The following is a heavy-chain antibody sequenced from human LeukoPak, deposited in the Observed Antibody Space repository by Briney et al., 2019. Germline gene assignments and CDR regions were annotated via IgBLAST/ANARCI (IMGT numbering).Heavy chain of an antibody. J-gene: IGHJ4*02. Sequence: PGGSLRLSCVVSGFTFSDFAMHWVRQAPGKGLEWVAIISKDGSHKYYADSVRGRFTISRDNSKNTLYLQMNSLRAEDTAVYYCAKDLADTAMVPFDYWGQGTLVTVSS. CDR3: AKDLADTAMVPFDY. D-gene: IGHD5-18*01. CDR1: GFTFSDFA. CDR2: ISKDGSHK. V-gene: IGHV3-30*18.